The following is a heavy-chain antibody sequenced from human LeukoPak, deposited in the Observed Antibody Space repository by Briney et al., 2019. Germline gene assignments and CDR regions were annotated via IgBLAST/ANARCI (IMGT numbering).Heavy chain of an antibody. V-gene: IGHV3-33*01. CDR1: GFTFSSYG. CDR2: IWYDGSNK. D-gene: IGHD3-22*01. Sequence: PGRSPRLSCAASGFTFSSYGMHWVRQAPGKGLEWVAVIWYDGSNKYYADSVKGRFTISRDNSKNTLYLQMNSLRAEDTAVYYCAREDSSGYYGMDVWGQGTTVTVSS. CDR3: AREDSSGYYGMDV. J-gene: IGHJ6*02.